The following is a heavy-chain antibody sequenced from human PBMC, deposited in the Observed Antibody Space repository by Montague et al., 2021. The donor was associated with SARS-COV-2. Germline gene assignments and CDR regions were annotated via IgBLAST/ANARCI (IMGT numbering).Heavy chain of an antibody. CDR3: ARIPVGSKYYFDF. D-gene: IGHD2-2*01. J-gene: IGHJ4*02. CDR2: TYHRSKWYN. V-gene: IGHV6-1*01. CDR1: GDSDSSDIAT. Sequence: CAISGDSDSSDIATCNSNRHTPSLHSDRLGGTYHRSKWYNDYAESVKSRITIDPDTSKHQFSLHLNSVTPEDTAVYYCARIPVGSKYYFDFWGQGTLVTVSS.